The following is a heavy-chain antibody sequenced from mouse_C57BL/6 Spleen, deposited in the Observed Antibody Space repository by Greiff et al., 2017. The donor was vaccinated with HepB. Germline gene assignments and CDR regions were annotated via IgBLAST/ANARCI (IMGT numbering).Heavy chain of an antibody. CDR2: INPSSGYT. J-gene: IGHJ2*01. CDR1: GYTFTSYW. Sequence: QVQLQQSGAELAKPGASVKLSCKASGYTFTSYWMHWVKQRPGQGLEWIGYINPSSGYTKYNQKFKDKATWTADKSSSTAYMQLSSLTYEDSAVYYCAKYFDYWGQGTTLTVSS. V-gene: IGHV1-7*01. CDR3: AKYFDY.